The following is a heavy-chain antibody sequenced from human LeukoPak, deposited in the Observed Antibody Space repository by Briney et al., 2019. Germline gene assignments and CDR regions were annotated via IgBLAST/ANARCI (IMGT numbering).Heavy chain of an antibody. D-gene: IGHD4-23*01. CDR3: ARYGYGGNSVGYYFDY. Sequence: PSETLSLTCTVSGGSISSGGYYWSWIRQHPGKGLEWIGYIYYSGSTYYNPSLKSRVTISVDTSKNQFSLKLSSVTAADTAVYYCARYGYGGNSVGYYFDYWGQGTLVTVSS. CDR1: GGSISSGGYY. V-gene: IGHV4-31*03. J-gene: IGHJ4*02. CDR2: IYYSGST.